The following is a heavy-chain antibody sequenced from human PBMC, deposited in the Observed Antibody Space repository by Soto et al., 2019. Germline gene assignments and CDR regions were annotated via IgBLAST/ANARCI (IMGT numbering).Heavy chain of an antibody. CDR2: IYYSGST. V-gene: IGHV4-39*01. D-gene: IGHD4-17*01. CDR3: ASLGDYASYYFDY. Sequence: QLQLQESGPGLVKPSETLSLTCTVSGGSISSSSYYWGWIRQPPGKGLEWIGSIYYSGSTYYNPSLKSRVTISVDTSKNQFSLKLSSVTAADTAVYYCASLGDYASYYFDYWGQGTLVTVSS. CDR1: GGSISSSSYY. J-gene: IGHJ4*02.